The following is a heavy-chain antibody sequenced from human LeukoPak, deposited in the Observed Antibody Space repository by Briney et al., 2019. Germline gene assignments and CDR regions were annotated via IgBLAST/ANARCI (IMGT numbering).Heavy chain of an antibody. CDR1: GFTFSRFA. CDR2: ISGNGQKT. Sequence: GESLRLSRSASGFTFSRFAMTWVRQLPGKGLQWVSTISGNGQKTYYGDSVTGRFSVSRDNSNNILFLQMDSLRADDSALYYCAKDANYYDSSAFFIPFDSWGQGTLVTVSS. J-gene: IGHJ4*02. D-gene: IGHD3-22*01. V-gene: IGHV3-23*01. CDR3: AKDANYYDSSAFFIPFDS.